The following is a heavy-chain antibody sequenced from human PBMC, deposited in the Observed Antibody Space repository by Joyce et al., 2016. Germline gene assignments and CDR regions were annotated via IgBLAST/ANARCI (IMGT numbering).Heavy chain of an antibody. D-gene: IGHD2-8*01. J-gene: IGHJ3*01. CDR2: INPNGGGT. V-gene: IGHV1-2*02. Sequence: QVQLVQSGAEVKKPGASVKVSCKASGYIFTGSYIHWVRQAPGQGLEWMGWINPNGGGTSYVQKFKGGVTMTRGTSLSTTYMELSRLTSDETAVYYCANQRLMVYASDAFDVWGQGTMVIVSS. CDR3: ANQRLMVYASDAFDV. CDR1: GYIFTGSY.